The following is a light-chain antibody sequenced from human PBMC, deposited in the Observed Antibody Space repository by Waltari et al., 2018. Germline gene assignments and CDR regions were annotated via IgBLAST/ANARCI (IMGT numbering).Light chain of an antibody. J-gene: IGLJ3*02. CDR2: EDR. CDR1: ALPTKY. CDR3: CSTDSSGNHGV. V-gene: IGLV3-10*01. Sequence: SYELTQPPSVSVSPGQTARITCFGDALPTKYAYCYQQKSGQAPVLVIYEDRKRPSGIPETFSGSSSGTMATLTISGAQVEDEADYYCCSTDSSGNHGVFGGGTKLTVL.